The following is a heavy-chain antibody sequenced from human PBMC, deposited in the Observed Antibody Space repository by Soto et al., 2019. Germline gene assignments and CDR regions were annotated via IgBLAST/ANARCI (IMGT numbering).Heavy chain of an antibody. V-gene: IGHV4-31*03. D-gene: IGHD5-12*01. CDR1: GGSVSSGAYY. CDR2: IYYSGST. Sequence: PSETLSLTCTVSGGSVSSGAYYWTWIRQCPWKGLEWIGYIYYSGSTYYSPSLKSRLSISLDTSKNQFALRLSSVTAADTAMYYCARARLRAVYAFDIWGQGTMVTVSS. J-gene: IGHJ3*02. CDR3: ARARLRAVYAFDI.